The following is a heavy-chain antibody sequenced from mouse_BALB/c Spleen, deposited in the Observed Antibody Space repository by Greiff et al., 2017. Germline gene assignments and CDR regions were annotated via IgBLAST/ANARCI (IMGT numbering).Heavy chain of an antibody. V-gene: IGHV3-2*02. J-gene: IGHJ2*01. CDR2: ISYSGST. CDR1: GYSITSDSA. Sequence: EVKLMESGPGLVKPSQSLSLTCTVTGYSITSDSAWNWIRQFPGNKLEWMGYISYSGSTSYNPSLKSRISITRDTSKNQFFLQLNYVTTEDTATYYWARGYDWDYWGKGTTRTVAA. CDR3: ARGYDWDY. D-gene: IGHD2-14*01.